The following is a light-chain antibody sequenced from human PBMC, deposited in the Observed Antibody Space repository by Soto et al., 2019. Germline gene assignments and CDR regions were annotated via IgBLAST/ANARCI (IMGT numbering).Light chain of an antibody. V-gene: IGKV1-12*01. CDR3: QQAASFPIT. CDR1: QDISSW. CDR2: TGS. J-gene: IGKJ5*01. Sequence: DIQRTQSPSSVSASVGDRVTITCRASQDISSWLAWYQQKPGKAPKLLIYTGSSLQSGVPSRFSGSGSGTDFTLTINSLQPEDFATYYCQQAASFPITFGQGTRLEIK.